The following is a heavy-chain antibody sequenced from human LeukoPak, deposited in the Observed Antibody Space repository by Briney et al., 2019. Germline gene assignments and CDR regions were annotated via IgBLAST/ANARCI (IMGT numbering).Heavy chain of an antibody. Sequence: SETLSLTCTVSGGSISSYCWIWVRQPAEKGLECIVRICSSGSTIYNPSLKSRVAMSSDMSNNQFSLRLSSVTAADTAVYYCARDRGTDGSDQLDPWGQGTLVTVSS. CDR2: ICSSGST. CDR1: GGSISSYC. CDR3: ARDRGTDGSDQLDP. D-gene: IGHD3-10*01. V-gene: IGHV4-4*07. J-gene: IGHJ5*02.